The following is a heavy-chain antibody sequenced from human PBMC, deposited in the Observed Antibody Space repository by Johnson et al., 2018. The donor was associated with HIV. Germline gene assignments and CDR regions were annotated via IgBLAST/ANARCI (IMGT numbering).Heavy chain of an antibody. CDR3: ARIPGSGWEHDAFDI. Sequence: QMLLVESGGVVVQPGGSLRLSCAASGFTFTDYYMSWIRQAPGQGLEWVSYISSSGSTIFYADSVKGRFTISRDNAKNSLYLQMNSLRAEDTAVYYCARIPGSGWEHDAFDIWGQGTMVTVSS. V-gene: IGHV3-11*04. J-gene: IGHJ3*02. CDR2: ISSSGSTI. CDR1: GFTFTDYY. D-gene: IGHD6-19*01.